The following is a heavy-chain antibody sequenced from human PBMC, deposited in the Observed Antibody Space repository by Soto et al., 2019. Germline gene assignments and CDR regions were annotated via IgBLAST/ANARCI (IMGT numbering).Heavy chain of an antibody. J-gene: IGHJ4*02. V-gene: IGHV3-74*01. D-gene: IGHD1-26*01. Sequence: EVQLVESGGGVVQPGGSLRLPCTASGFTFNPHLMPWVRQAPGKGLVWVSRIYFDGITTNYADSVKGRLTVSRDNAKNTVYLHVNTLRDEDTTVYYCARGGAMGVDYWGQGTLVTVSS. CDR2: IYFDGITT. CDR3: ARGGAMGVDY. CDR1: GFTFNPHL.